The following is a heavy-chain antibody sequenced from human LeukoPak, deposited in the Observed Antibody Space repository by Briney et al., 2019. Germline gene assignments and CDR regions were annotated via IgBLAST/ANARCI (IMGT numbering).Heavy chain of an antibody. J-gene: IGHJ6*03. D-gene: IGHD6-13*01. CDR1: GFTLRSYS. CDR3: ARDSSSSWYYYYYMDV. V-gene: IGHV3-21*01. CDR2: ISSSSSYI. Sequence: GGSLRLSCAASGFTLRSYSMNGVREAPGKGREWVSSISSSSSYIYYADSVKGRFTISRDNAKNSLYLQMNSLRAEDTAVYYCARDSSSSWYYYYYMDVWGKGTTVTVSS.